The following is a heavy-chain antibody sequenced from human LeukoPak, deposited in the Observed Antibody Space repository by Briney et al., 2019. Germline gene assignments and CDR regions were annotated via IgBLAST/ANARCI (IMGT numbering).Heavy chain of an antibody. CDR3: ARFYGDYFDN. CDR2: IKGTGLTT. D-gene: IGHD4-17*01. J-gene: IGHJ4*02. V-gene: IGHV3-11*04. Sequence: GGSLRLSCAASGFTFSDYYMSWIRPAPGKGLEWVSTIKGTGLTTYYADSVKGRFTISRDNAKNSLYLQMNSLRAEDTAVYYCARFYGDYFDNWGQGTLVTVSS. CDR1: GFTFSDYY.